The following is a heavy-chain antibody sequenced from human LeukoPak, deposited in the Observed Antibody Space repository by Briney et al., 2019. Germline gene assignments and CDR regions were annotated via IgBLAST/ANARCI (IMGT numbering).Heavy chain of an antibody. CDR1: GYSFTSYA. CDR3: AREWELLVDY. CDR2: INTTTGNP. V-gene: IGHV7-4-1*01. D-gene: IGHD1-26*01. Sequence: ASVKVSCKASGYSFTSYAMNWVRQAPGQGLEWMGWINTTTGNPTYAQGFTGRFVFSLDTSVSTAYLQIGSLKAEDTAVYYCAREWELLVDYWGQGTLVTVSS. J-gene: IGHJ4*02.